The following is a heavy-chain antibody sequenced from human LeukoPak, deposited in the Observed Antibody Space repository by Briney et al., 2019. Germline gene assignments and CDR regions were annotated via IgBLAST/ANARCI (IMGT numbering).Heavy chain of an antibody. D-gene: IGHD2-2*01. CDR1: GGSISSYY. CDR2: IYYSGST. CDR3: ARDPEYCSSTSCYPGTNGMDV. Sequence: SETLSLTCTVSGGSISSYYRSWIRQPPGKGLEWIGYIYYSGSTNYNPSLKSRVTISVDTSKNQFSLKLSSVTAADTAVYYCARDPEYCSSTSCYPGTNGMDVWGKGTTVTVSS. J-gene: IGHJ6*03. V-gene: IGHV4-59*01.